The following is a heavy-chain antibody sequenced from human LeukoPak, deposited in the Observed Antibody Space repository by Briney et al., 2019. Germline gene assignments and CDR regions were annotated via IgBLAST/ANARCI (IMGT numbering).Heavy chain of an antibody. CDR1: GDSVSSNSAA. D-gene: IGHD6-6*01. J-gene: IGHJ6*03. CDR3: ARVSASSSSHYYYYYMDV. V-gene: IGHV6-1*01. CDR2: TYYRSKWYN. Sequence: SQTLSLTCAISGDSVSSNSAAWNWIRQSPSRGLEWLGRTYYRSKWYNDYAVSAKSRITINPDTSKNQFSLQLNSVTPEDTAVYYCARVSASSSSHYYYYYMDVWGKGTTVTVSS.